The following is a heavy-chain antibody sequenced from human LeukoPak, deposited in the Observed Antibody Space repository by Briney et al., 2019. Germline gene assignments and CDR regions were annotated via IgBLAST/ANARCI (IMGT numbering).Heavy chain of an antibody. V-gene: IGHV1-69*05. Sequence: GASVKVSCKASGGTFSSYAISWVRQAPGQGLEWMGGIIPIFGTANYAQKFQGRVTITTDESTSTAYMELSSLRSEDTAVYYCARGQGGTRDGYNPLLKYFDYWGQGTLVTVSS. J-gene: IGHJ4*02. CDR1: GGTFSSYA. CDR3: ARGQGGTRDGYNPLLKYFDY. CDR2: IIPIFGTA. D-gene: IGHD5-24*01.